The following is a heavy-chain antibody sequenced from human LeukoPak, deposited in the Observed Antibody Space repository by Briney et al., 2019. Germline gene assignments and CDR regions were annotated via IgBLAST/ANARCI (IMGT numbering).Heavy chain of an antibody. D-gene: IGHD5-24*01. V-gene: IGHV4-59*01. J-gene: IGHJ4*02. CDR3: ARQLNYIGFDY. CDR2: IYYSGST. Sequence: PSETLSLTCTVSGGSISSYYWSWIRQPPGKGLEGIGYIYYSGSTNYNPSLRSRVTISVDTSKNQFSLKLSSVTAADTAVYYCARQLNYIGFDYWGQGTLVTVSS. CDR1: GGSISSYY.